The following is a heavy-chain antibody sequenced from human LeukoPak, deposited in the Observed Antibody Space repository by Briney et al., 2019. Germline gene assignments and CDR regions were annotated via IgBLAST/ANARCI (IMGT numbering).Heavy chain of an antibody. V-gene: IGHV1-2*02. D-gene: IGHD3-10*01. CDR1: GYTFTGYY. J-gene: IGHJ1*01. CDR3: ARGLRTYYYGSGSYPPEYFQH. Sequence: ASVKVSCKASGYTFTGYYMHWVRQAPGQGLEWMGWINPNSGGTNYAQKFQGRVTMTRDTSISTAYMELSRLRSDDTAVYYCARGLRTYYYGSGSYPPEYFQHWGQGTLVTVSS. CDR2: INPNSGGT.